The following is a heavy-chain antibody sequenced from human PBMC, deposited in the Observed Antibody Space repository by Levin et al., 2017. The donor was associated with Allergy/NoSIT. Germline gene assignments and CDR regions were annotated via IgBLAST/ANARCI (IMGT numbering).Heavy chain of an antibody. D-gene: IGHD6-13*01. CDR3: ARYRGSSSWSIDY. J-gene: IGHJ4*02. CDR2: LYSGGST. V-gene: IGHV3-53*01. CDR1: GFTVSSNY. Sequence: GGSLRLSCAASGFTVSSNYMSWVRQAPGKGLEWISVLYSGGSTYYADSVKGRFTISRDNSKNMLYLQMNSLRAEDTAVYYCARYRGSSSWSIDYWGQGTLVTVSS.